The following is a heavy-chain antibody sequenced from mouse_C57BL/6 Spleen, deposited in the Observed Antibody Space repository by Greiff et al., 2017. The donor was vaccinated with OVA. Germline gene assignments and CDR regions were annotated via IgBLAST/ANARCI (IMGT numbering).Heavy chain of an antibody. CDR2: IYPGDGDT. V-gene: IGHV1-82*01. CDR1: GYAFSSSW. D-gene: IGHD1-1*01. Sequence: VQLQQSGPELVKPGASVKISCKASGYAFSSSWMNWVKQRPGKGLEWIGRIYPGDGDTNYNGKFKGKATLTADKSSSTAYMQLSSLTSEDSAVYFCARGITTVDYYAMDYWGQGTSVTVSS. J-gene: IGHJ4*01. CDR3: ARGITTVDYYAMDY.